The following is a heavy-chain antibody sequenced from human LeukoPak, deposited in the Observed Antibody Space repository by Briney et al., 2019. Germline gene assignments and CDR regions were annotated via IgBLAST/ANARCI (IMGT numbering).Heavy chain of an antibody. D-gene: IGHD2-15*01. CDR2: IYPGDSET. CDR3: VRRSYCAGGSCCSLDY. V-gene: IGHV5-51*01. CDR1: GYTFAGYW. J-gene: IGHJ4*02. Sequence: ESLKISCNSSGYTFAGYWIAWVGQMPGKGLEWMGVIYPGDSETRYSPSFEGRVTISVDMSISAAYLRWSSLTASDTAIYYCVRRSYCAGGSCCSLDYWGQGPWSPSPQ.